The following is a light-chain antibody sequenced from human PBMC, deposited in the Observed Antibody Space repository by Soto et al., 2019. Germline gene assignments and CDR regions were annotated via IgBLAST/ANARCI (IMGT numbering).Light chain of an antibody. CDR3: HQHGGTPET. V-gene: IGKV3-20*01. CDR2: RAS. Sequence: EIVLTHSPGTLSLSPWDGATLACSASQSVSNNYVAWYQQKPGQAPRLLIFRASNKATGVPDRFSGSGSGTEFILTISALEPEDSGIYHCHQHGGTPETFGQGTKVDI. J-gene: IGKJ1*01. CDR1: QSVSNNY.